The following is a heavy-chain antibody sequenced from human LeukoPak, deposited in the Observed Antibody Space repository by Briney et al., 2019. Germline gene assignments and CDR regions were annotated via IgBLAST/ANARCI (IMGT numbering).Heavy chain of an antibody. V-gene: IGHV4-39*01. CDR3: ARVIAADYYYMDV. CDR1: GGSISSSSYY. J-gene: IGHJ6*03. CDR2: IYYSGST. D-gene: IGHD6-25*01. Sequence: SETLSLTCTVSGGSISSSSYYWGWIRQPPGKGLEWIGSIYYSGSTYYNPSLKSRVTISVDTSKNQFSLKLSSVTAADTAVYYCARVIAADYYYMDVWGKGTTVTVSS.